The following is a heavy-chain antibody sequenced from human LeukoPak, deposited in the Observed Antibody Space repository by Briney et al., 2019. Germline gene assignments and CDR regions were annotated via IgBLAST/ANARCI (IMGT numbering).Heavy chain of an antibody. Sequence: GGSLRLSCAASGFFVGGHSMSWVRQAPGKGLEWVSTIDSPGRTHYADSVKGRFTISRDNSKSTLYLQMHSLRAEDTATYYCASHCTSGVCNHLKIDYWGQGTLLTVSS. CDR2: IDSPGRT. V-gene: IGHV3-53*01. CDR3: ASHCTSGVCNHLKIDY. CDR1: GFFVGGHS. D-gene: IGHD2-8*01. J-gene: IGHJ4*02.